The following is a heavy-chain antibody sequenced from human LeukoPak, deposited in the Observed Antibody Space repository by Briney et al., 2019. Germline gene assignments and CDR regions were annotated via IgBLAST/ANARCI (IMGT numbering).Heavy chain of an antibody. V-gene: IGHV3-74*01. CDR1: GFTFSSYW. D-gene: IGHD5-24*01. CDR3: AKEFIAGDGHVDCDS. Sequence: GGSLRLSCAASGFTFSSYWMHWVRQAPGKGLVWVSRINSDGSSTSYADSVKGRFTISRDNAKNTLYLQMNSLRAEDSAVYYCAKEFIAGDGHVDCDSWGQGTLVTVSS. J-gene: IGHJ4*02. CDR2: INSDGSST.